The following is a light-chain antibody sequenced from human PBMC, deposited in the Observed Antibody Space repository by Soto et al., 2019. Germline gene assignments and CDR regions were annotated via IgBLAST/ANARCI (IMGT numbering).Light chain of an antibody. V-gene: IGKV3-20*01. J-gene: IGKJ3*01. CDR1: QSLSTYS. CDR3: QQYEASPLT. Sequence: EIVLTQSPGTLSLSPGERATLSCRASQSLSTYSLAWYQQKPGQTLRLLIYAASTRDTDIPDRFNGSGSGTDFALTISRLEPEDFALYYCQQYEASPLTFGPGTKVDVK. CDR2: AAS.